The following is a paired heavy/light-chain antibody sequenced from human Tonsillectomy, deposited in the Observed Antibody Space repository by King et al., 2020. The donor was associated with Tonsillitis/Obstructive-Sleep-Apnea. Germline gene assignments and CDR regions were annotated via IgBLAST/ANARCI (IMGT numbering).Heavy chain of an antibody. J-gene: IGHJ4*02. Sequence: QAQLQQWGAGLLKPSETLSLTCAVYGGSFSDYYWSWIRQPPGKGLEWIGEVNDSGSSDYNPSLKSRVTISADTSKNQFSLKLTSVSAADTAVYYCARGRIMNTFGGLIVYRVGLDSWGQGTLVTVSS. V-gene: IGHV4-34*01. CDR1: GGSFSDYY. CDR3: ARGRIMNTFGGLIVYRVGLDS. CDR2: VNDSGSS. D-gene: IGHD3-16*02.
Light chain of an antibody. J-gene: IGKJ2*01. V-gene: IGKV1-5*03. CDR1: QSISRW. CDR3: QQSNGYLYT. CDR2: KAS. Sequence: DIQMTQSPSTLPASVGDRVTITCRASQSISRWLAWYQQKPGKAPKLLIQKASSLESGVPSRFSGSGSGTEFTLTISSLQPDDFATYYCQQSNGYLYTFGQGTKLEIK.